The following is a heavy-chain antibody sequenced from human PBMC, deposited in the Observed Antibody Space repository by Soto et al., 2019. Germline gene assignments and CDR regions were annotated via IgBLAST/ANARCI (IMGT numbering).Heavy chain of an antibody. Sequence: SETLSLTCTVSGGCFSSYYWSWIRQPPGKGLEWIGYIYYSGSTNYNPSLKSRVTISVDTSKNQFSLKLSSVTAADTAVYYCARGNYYDSSGYYDYWGQGTLVTVSS. D-gene: IGHD3-22*01. V-gene: IGHV4-59*01. J-gene: IGHJ4*02. CDR2: IYYSGST. CDR1: GGCFSSYY. CDR3: ARGNYYDSSGYYDY.